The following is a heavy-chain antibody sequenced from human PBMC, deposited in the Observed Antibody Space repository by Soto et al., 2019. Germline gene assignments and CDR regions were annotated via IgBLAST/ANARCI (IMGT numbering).Heavy chain of an antibody. CDR1: GFTFSSYG. CDR3: AKTLTNAPY. Sequence: QVQLVESGGGVVQPGRSLRLSCAASGFTFSSYGMHWVRQAPGKGLEWVAVISYDGSNKYYADSVKGRFTISRDNSQNTLYLQLNSLRAEDTAVYYCAKTLTNAPYWGQGTLVTVSS. J-gene: IGHJ4*02. D-gene: IGHD1-1*01. CDR2: ISYDGSNK. V-gene: IGHV3-30*18.